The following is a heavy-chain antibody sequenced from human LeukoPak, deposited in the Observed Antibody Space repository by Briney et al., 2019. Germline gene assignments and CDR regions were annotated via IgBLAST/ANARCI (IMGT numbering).Heavy chain of an antibody. Sequence: GASVKVSCKASGGTFSSYAISWARQAPGQGLEWMGRIIPIFGTANYAQKFQGRVTITTDESTSTAYMELSSLRSEDTAVYYCARVTFSVGGGSFGVFDPWGQGTLVTVSS. CDR3: ARVTFSVGGGSFGVFDP. D-gene: IGHD2-15*01. V-gene: IGHV1-69*05. CDR1: GGTFSSYA. CDR2: IIPIFGTA. J-gene: IGHJ5*02.